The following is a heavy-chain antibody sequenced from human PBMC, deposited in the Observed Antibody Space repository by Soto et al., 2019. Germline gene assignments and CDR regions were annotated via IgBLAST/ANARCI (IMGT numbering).Heavy chain of an antibody. V-gene: IGHV3-23*01. J-gene: IGHJ6*02. CDR3: ARDLPTMDV. CDR1: GFTFSNYA. Sequence: EVQLLESGGGLVQPGGSLKVSCAASGFTFSNYALSWVRQAPGKGLEWVAAIRDSATNTYYADSVKGRFTISRDNSENTLFLQMNSLRAEATAIYYCARDLPTMDVWGQGTTVTVSS. CDR2: IRDSATNT.